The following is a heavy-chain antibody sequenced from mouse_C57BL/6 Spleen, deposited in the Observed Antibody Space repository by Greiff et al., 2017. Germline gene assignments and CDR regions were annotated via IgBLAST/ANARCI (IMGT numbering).Heavy chain of an antibody. CDR2: VYPGNSDT. J-gene: IGHJ2*01. Sequence: VQLKQSGTVLVRPGASVKMSCKTSGYTFTSYWMHWVKQRPGPGLAWIGAVYPGNSDTSYNQTFKGQAKLTAVTSASTAFMELSSLTNVESAVCYCTGSDYWGKGTTLTVSS. CDR1: GYTFTSYW. V-gene: IGHV1-5*01. CDR3: TGSDY.